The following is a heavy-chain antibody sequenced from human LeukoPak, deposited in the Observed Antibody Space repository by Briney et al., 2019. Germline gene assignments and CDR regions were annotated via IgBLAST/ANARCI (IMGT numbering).Heavy chain of an antibody. V-gene: IGHV4-4*07. CDR1: GGSISSYY. D-gene: IGHD2-2*01. J-gene: IGHJ3*02. CDR3: ASQGAVPAHNAFDI. CDR2: IYTSGST. Sequence: SETLSLTSTVSGGSISSYYWSWIRQPAGKGLEWIGRIYTSGSTNYNPSLKSRVTMSVDTSKNQFSLKLSSVTAADTAVYYCASQGAVPAHNAFDIWGQGTMATVSS.